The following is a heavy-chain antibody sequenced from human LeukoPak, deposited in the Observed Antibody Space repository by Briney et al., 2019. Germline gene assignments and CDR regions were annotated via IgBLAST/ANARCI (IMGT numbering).Heavy chain of an antibody. J-gene: IGHJ4*02. CDR3: AERHLSYGDSSPIDY. CDR2: ISGNGIST. CDR1: GFTFSSYA. D-gene: IGHD4-17*01. V-gene: IGHV3-23*01. Sequence: GGSLRLSCAASGFTFSSYAMTWVRQAPGKGLEWVSGISGNGISTYYADSVKGRFTISRDNSKNTLYLQMNSLGAEDTAVYYCAERHLSYGDSSPIDYWGQGTLVTVPS.